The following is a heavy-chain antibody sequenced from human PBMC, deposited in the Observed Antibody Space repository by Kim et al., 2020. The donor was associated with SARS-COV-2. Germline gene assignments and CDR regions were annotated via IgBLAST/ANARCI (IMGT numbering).Heavy chain of an antibody. CDR3: ARDPPPGGVRGVKVGAGMDV. D-gene: IGHD3-10*01. J-gene: IGHJ6*02. Sequence: ASVKVSCKASGYTFTSYGISWVRQAPGQGLEWMGWISAYNGNTNYAQKLQGRVTMTTDTSTSTAYMELRSLRSDDTAVYYCARDPPPGGVRGVKVGAGMDVWGQGTTVTVSS. V-gene: IGHV1-18*04. CDR2: ISAYNGNT. CDR1: GYTFTSYG.